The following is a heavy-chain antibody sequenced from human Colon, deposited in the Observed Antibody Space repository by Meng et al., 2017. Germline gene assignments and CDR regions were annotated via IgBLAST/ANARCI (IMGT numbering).Heavy chain of an antibody. CDR1: GFTFNIYG. CDR2: IWADGIHK. J-gene: IGHJ3*02. V-gene: IGHV3-33*01. D-gene: IGHD2-21*02. Sequence: GESLKISCAASGFTFNIYGMHWVRQAPGKGLEWVAFIWADGIHKYYADSVKGRFTIARDKSENTLCLEMNSLRVEDTAIYYCTGEPTAAGYAFAIWGQGTVVTVSS. CDR3: TGEPTAAGYAFAI.